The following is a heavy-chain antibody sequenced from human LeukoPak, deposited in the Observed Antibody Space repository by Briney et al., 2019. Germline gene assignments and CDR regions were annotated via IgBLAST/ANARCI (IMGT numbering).Heavy chain of an antibody. V-gene: IGHV3-11*06. CDR3: ARDLLRFILTGYFDY. Sequence: GGSLRLSCAASGFTFSDYYMSWLRQAPGKGLEWVSYISSSSSYTNYADSVKGRFTISRDNAKNSLYLQMNSLRAEDTAVYYCARDLLRFILTGYFDYWRQGTLVTVSS. D-gene: IGHD3-9*01. J-gene: IGHJ4*02. CDR1: GFTFSDYY. CDR2: ISSSSSYT.